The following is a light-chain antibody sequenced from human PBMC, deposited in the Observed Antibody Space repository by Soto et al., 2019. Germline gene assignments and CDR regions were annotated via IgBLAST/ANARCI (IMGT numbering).Light chain of an antibody. CDR1: SGDIGEYDY. J-gene: IGLJ1*01. V-gene: IGLV2-14*01. Sequence: QSVLTQPASVSGSPGQSITISCTGTSGDIGEYDYVSWFQQHAGKAPKLLIYEDHDRPSGVSNRFSGSKSGNTASLTISGLRAEDEADYFCSSYTTTSTYVFGTGTKVTVL. CDR3: SSYTTTSTYV. CDR2: EDH.